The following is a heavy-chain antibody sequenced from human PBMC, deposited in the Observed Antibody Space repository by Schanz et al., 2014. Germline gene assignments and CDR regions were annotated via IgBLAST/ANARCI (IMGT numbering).Heavy chain of an antibody. CDR1: GYTFIDYS. V-gene: IGHV1-2*06. J-gene: IGHJ5*02. D-gene: IGHD2-2*01. CDR2: INPNSGGT. CDR3: AREICSGTRCGQRYDP. Sequence: QVQLVQSGAEVKKPGASVKVSCKASGYTFIDYSLNWVRQAPGQGLEWMGRINPNSGGTNYAQKFQGRVTMSRDTSISTAYMELSRLGSDDTAIYYCAREICSGTRCGQRYDPWGQGTLVTVSS.